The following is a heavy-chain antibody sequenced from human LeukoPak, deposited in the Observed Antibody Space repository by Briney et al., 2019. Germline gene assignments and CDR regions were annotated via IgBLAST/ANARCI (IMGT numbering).Heavy chain of an antibody. J-gene: IGHJ4*02. V-gene: IGHV3-20*04. CDR3: ARAYGDGYNVAFDY. CDR2: INWNGGST. Sequence: GGSLRLSCAASGFTFDDYGMSWVRQAPGKRLEWVSGINWNGGSTGYADSVKGRFTISRDNAKNSLYLQMNSLRAEDTALYYCARAYGDGYNVAFDYWGQGTLVTVSS. CDR1: GFTFDDYG. D-gene: IGHD5-24*01.